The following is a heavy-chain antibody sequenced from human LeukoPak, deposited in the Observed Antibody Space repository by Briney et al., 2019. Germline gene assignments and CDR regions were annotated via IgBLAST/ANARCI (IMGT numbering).Heavy chain of an antibody. D-gene: IGHD2-15*01. CDR2: MNPNSGNR. CDR1: GYTFTSFD. J-gene: IGHJ5*02. Sequence: GASVKVSCKASGYTFTSFDINWVRQATGQGPEWMGWMNPNSGNRGYAQKFQGRVTMTRNTSINTAYMELSSLRSEGTAVYYCARRLGCANKTSCYNWFDPWGQGTLVTVSS. CDR3: ARRLGCANKTSCYNWFDP. V-gene: IGHV1-8*01.